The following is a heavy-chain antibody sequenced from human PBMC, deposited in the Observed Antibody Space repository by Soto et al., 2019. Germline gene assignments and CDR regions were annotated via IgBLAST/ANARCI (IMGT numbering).Heavy chain of an antibody. CDR2: ISGSGGST. D-gene: IGHD1-26*01. V-gene: IGHV3-23*01. Sequence: EVQLLESGGGLVQPGGSLRLSCAASGFTFSSYAMSWVRQAPGKGLEWVSAISGSGGSTYYADSVKGRFTISRDKSKNTQDLQMNSLRAEDTAVYDCAKDRRGSYHSWGQGTLVTVAT. CDR3: AKDRRGSYHS. J-gene: IGHJ4*02. CDR1: GFTFSSYA.